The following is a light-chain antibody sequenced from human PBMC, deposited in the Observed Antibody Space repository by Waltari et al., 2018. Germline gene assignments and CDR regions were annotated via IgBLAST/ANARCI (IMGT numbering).Light chain of an antibody. CDR2: KDR. CDR3: QSTDSSGIL. Sequence: SYELTQSPSMSVSPGQTARITCPADALHRQVAYWYQQKQGQAPGMVIYKDRERPSGIPERFSGSKSGTTATLTISGVQAEDEADYYCQSTDSSGILFGGGTKLAVL. J-gene: IGLJ3*02. CDR1: ALHRQV. V-gene: IGLV3-25*03.